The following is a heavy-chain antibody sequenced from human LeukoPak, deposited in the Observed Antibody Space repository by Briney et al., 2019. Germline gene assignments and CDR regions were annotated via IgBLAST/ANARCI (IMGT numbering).Heavy chain of an antibody. Sequence: SQTLSLTCTVSGGSISSGSYYWSWIRQPAGKGLEWIGRIYTSGSTNYNPSLKSRVTISVDTSKNQFSLKLSSVTAADTAVYYCARGPRSIAVAGREVHWFDPWGQGTLVTVSS. D-gene: IGHD6-19*01. CDR3: ARGPRSIAVAGREVHWFDP. CDR2: IYTSGST. J-gene: IGHJ5*02. V-gene: IGHV4-61*02. CDR1: GGSISSGSYY.